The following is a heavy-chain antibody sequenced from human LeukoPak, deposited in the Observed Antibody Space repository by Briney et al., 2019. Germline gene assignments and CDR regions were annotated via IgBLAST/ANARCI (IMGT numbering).Heavy chain of an antibody. CDR2: MNPNSGNT. CDR1: GYTFTSYD. Sequence: GASVKVSCKASGYTFTSYDINWVRQATGQGLEWMGWMNPNSGNTGYAQKFQGRVTMTRNTSISTAYMELSSLRSEDTAVYYCARGWRWLQFRYFDYWGQGTLVTVSS. J-gene: IGHJ4*02. CDR3: ARGWRWLQFRYFDY. V-gene: IGHV1-8*01. D-gene: IGHD5-24*01.